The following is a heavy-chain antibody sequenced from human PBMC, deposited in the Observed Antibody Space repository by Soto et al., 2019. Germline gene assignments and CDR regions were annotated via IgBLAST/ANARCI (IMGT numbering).Heavy chain of an antibody. V-gene: IGHV1-18*01. CDR2: MSTSNGNT. CDR1: GYTFTSYD. J-gene: IGHJ5*02. Sequence: QVQLVQSGAEVKKPGASVKVSCKASGYTFTSYDISWVRQAPGQGLEWMGWMSTSNGNTNYAQKLQGRVTMTTDTSTSTANMELRSLRPDDTAVYFCARDRTWVEPWGQGTLVTVS. CDR3: ARDRTWVEP.